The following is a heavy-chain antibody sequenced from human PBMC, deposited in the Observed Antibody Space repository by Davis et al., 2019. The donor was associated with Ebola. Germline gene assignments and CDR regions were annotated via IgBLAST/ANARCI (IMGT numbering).Heavy chain of an antibody. V-gene: IGHV4-34*01. CDR1: GGSFTNYY. J-gene: IGHJ6*02. Sequence: PSETLSLTCAVYGGSFTNYYWSWIRQPPGKGLEWIGKVNPSGRTTYNPSLKSRVSISLDTSKNQFSLKLSSVTAADTAVYYCARDGYFHYYGLDVWGQGTTVTVS. CDR2: VNPSGRT. CDR3: ARDGYFHYYGLDV. D-gene: IGHD2-2*03.